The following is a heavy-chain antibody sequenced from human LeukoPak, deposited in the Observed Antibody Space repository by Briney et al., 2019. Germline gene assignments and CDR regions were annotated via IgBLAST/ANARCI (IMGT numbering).Heavy chain of an antibody. V-gene: IGHV1-24*01. CDR3: ATGPLRFLEWLTYYYYGMDV. J-gene: IGHJ6*02. Sequence: ASVKVSCKVSGYTLTELSMHWVRQAPGKGLEWMGGFDPEDGETIYAQKFQGRVTMTEDTSTDTAYMELSSLRSEDTAVHYCATGPLRFLEWLTYYYYGMDVWGQGTTVTVSS. CDR1: GYTLTELS. CDR2: FDPEDGET. D-gene: IGHD3-3*01.